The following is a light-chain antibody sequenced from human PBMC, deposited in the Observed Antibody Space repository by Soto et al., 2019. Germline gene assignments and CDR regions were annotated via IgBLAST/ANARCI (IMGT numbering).Light chain of an antibody. Sequence: DIQVTQSPSTLPASVGDRVTITCRASQSISTWLAWYQQKPGKAPKLLIYDASSLESGVPSRFSGSGSGTDFTLTISSLQPDDVATYYCQQYNSYWTFGQGTKV. V-gene: IGKV1-5*01. CDR3: QQYNSYWT. J-gene: IGKJ1*01. CDR2: DAS. CDR1: QSISTW.